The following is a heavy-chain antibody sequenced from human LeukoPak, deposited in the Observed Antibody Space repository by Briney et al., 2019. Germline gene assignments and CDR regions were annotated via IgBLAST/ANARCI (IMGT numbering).Heavy chain of an antibody. V-gene: IGHV1-69*13. CDR3: ARASYGYKGFDY. CDR2: IIPIFGTA. D-gene: IGHD5-18*01. J-gene: IGHJ4*02. CDR1: GGTFSSYA. Sequence: ASVKVSCKASGGTFSSYAISWVRQAPGQGLEWMGGIIPIFGTANYAQKFQGRVTITADESTSTAYMELSSLRSEDTAVYYCARASYGYKGFDYWGQGTLVTVSS.